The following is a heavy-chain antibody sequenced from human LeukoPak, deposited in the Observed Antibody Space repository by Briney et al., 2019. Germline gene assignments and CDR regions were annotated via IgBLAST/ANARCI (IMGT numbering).Heavy chain of an antibody. Sequence: QPGGSLRLSCTASGFSFSRYEMNWVRQAPGKGLEWVSYISSGGSTIHYADSVKGRFTISTDNAKNSPYLQVNSLRAEDTAVYYCARAKDTAVVTIDYWGQGTLVTVSS. CDR2: ISSGGSTI. D-gene: IGHD5-18*01. J-gene: IGHJ4*02. V-gene: IGHV3-48*03. CDR3: ARAKDTAVVTIDY. CDR1: GFSFSRYE.